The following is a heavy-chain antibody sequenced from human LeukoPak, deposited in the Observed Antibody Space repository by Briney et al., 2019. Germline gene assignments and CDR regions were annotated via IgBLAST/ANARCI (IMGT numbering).Heavy chain of an antibody. CDR2: ISSSGSTI. CDR3: ANTMVRGVIQPDDY. J-gene: IGHJ4*02. Sequence: GGSLRLSCAASGFTFSSYEMNWVRQAPGKGLEWVSYISSSGSTIYYADSVKGRFTISRDNAKNSLYLQMNSLRAEDTAVYYCANTMVRGVIQPDDYWGQGTLVTVSS. D-gene: IGHD3-10*01. V-gene: IGHV3-48*03. CDR1: GFTFSSYE.